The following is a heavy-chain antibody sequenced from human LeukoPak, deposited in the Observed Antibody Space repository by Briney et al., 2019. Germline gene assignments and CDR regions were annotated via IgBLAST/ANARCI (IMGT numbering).Heavy chain of an antibody. Sequence: GGSLRLSCAASGFTFSSYSMYWVRQAPGKGLEWLAVISYDGSDKYYAASVKGRFTISRDNSKNTLYLQMNSLRAEDTAVYYCAKGGYDSSGYYYTLGYWGQGSLVTVYS. V-gene: IGHV3-30*18. D-gene: IGHD3-22*01. J-gene: IGHJ4*02. CDR3: AKGGYDSSGYYYTLGY. CDR2: ISYDGSDK. CDR1: GFTFSSYS.